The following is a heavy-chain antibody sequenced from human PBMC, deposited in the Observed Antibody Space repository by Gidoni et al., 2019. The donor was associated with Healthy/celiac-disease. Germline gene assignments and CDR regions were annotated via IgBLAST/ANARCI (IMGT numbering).Heavy chain of an antibody. CDR3: AKGSLLWFGESMVDV. J-gene: IGHJ6*02. CDR1: GFPFSSYA. Sequence: EVQLLESGGGLVQPGGSLRLSCAASGFPFSSYARSWVRQAPGKGLGWVSAISGSGGSTYYADSVEGRFTISRDNSKNTLYLQMNSLRAEDTAVYYCAKGSLLWFGESMVDVWGQGTTVTVSS. V-gene: IGHV3-23*01. D-gene: IGHD3-10*01. CDR2: ISGSGGST.